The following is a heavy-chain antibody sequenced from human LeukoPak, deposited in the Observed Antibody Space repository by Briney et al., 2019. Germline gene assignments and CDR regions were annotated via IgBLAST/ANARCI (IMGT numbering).Heavy chain of an antibody. CDR3: ANTYCSGGSCYPFDI. CDR1: GGSISRYY. Sequence: SETLSLTCTVSGGSISRYYWSWLRQPPGEGLEWIGYIYYSGSTNYNPSLKSRVTISVDTSKNQFSLKLSSVTAADTAVYYCANTYCSGGSCYPFDIWGQGTMVTVSS. CDR2: IYYSGST. D-gene: IGHD2-15*01. V-gene: IGHV4-59*01. J-gene: IGHJ3*02.